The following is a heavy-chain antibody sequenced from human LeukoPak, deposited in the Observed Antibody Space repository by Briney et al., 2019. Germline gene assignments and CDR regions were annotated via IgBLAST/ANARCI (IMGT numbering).Heavy chain of an antibody. Sequence: GGSLRLSCAASGFTFSSYSMNWVRQAPGKGLEWVSSISSSSSYIYYADSVKGRFTISRDNAKNSLYLQMNSLRAEDTAVYYCARASTLKFYDSSGGYTFDYWGQGTLVTVSS. V-gene: IGHV3-21*01. CDR3: ARASTLKFYDSSGGYTFDY. J-gene: IGHJ4*02. D-gene: IGHD3-22*01. CDR2: ISSSSSYI. CDR1: GFTFSSYS.